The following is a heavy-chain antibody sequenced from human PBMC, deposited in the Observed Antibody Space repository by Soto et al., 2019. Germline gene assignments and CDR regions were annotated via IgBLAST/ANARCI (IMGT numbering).Heavy chain of an antibody. CDR2: IYWDDNK. CDR1: GFSLSTGGVG. CDR3: AHRYSSSPSVDH. Sequence: QITLKESGPTLVKPTQTLTLTCTFSGFSLSTGGVGVGWIRQPPGKALEWLALIYWDDNKLYSPSLKSRLTISKDTSKDQVVLTMTNMDPVDTATYYCAHRYSSSPSVDHWGQGTLVTVSP. V-gene: IGHV2-5*02. D-gene: IGHD6-6*01. J-gene: IGHJ4*02.